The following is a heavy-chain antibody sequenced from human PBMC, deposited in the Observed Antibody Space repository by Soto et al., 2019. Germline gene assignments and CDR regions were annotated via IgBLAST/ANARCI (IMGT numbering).Heavy chain of an antibody. CDR2: IRRKANSYTT. CDR1: GLIFSDYH. Sequence: EVQLVESGGGLVQPGGSLRLSCAASGLIFSDYHMDWVRQAPGKGLEWVSRIRRKANSYTTEYAASVKGIFTISSDDSKNSLYLQMNSLKSEDTAVYYCAMLGGWSGGSSGMDVWGQGTTVTVSS. D-gene: IGHD6-19*01. V-gene: IGHV3-72*01. J-gene: IGHJ6*02. CDR3: AMLGGWSGGSSGMDV.